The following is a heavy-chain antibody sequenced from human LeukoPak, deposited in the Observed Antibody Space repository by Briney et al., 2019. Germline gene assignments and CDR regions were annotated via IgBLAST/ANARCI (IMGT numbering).Heavy chain of an antibody. V-gene: IGHV6-1*01. CDR2: TYYRSKWYN. CDR1: GDSVSSNSAA. CDR3: ARDAGGYSYDGAVNWFDP. J-gene: IGHJ5*02. Sequence: SQTLSLTCAISGDSVSSNSAAWNWIRQSPSRGLEWLGRTYYRSKWYNDYAVSVKSRITINPDTSKNQFSLQLNSVTPEDTAVYYCARDAGGYSYDGAVNWFDPWGQGTLVTVSS. D-gene: IGHD5-18*01.